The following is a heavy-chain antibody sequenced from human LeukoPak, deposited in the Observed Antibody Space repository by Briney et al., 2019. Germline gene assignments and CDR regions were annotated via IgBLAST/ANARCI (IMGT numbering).Heavy chain of an antibody. Sequence: ASVKVSCKLSGNTLRELPIQWVRQAGGKGLEWMAGFDPENAEIVYAQKFQGRVTMTEDTSTYTAYMELTSLTSDDTALYYCATRGSDFWSGFDYWGQGTQVTVSS. CDR1: GNTLRELP. CDR2: FDPENAEI. V-gene: IGHV1-24*01. CDR3: ATRGSDFWSGFDY. D-gene: IGHD3-3*01. J-gene: IGHJ4*02.